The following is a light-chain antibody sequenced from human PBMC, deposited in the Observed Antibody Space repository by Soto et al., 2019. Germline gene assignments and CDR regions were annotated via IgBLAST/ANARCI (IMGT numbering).Light chain of an antibody. J-gene: IGKJ4*01. CDR2: TAS. CDR3: QQYESFPLT. V-gene: IGKV1-16*01. CDR1: QGINKF. Sequence: DIQMTQSPSSLSASVGDSVTITCRASQGINKFLAWFQQKPGTAPKSLISTASRLQSGVPSRFSGSGSGTHFTLTINNLQPEDFATYYCQQYESFPLTFGGGTRVRSN.